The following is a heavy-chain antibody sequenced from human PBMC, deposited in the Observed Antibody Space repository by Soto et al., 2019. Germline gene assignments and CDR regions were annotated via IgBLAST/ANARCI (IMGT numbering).Heavy chain of an antibody. CDR3: AHRAIYTSAWFYFDQ. V-gene: IGHV2-5*01. D-gene: IGHD6-13*01. J-gene: IGHJ4*02. CDR2: IYWNDVK. CDR1: GFSLTTSGVG. Sequence: QITLKESGPTLVKPTQPLTLTCTFSGFSLTTSGVGVGWIRQPPGKALEWLALIYWNDVKRYTPSPKSRLTITKDTSKNQVVLTLTNMDPVDTATYSCAHRAIYTSAWFYFDQWGQGTLVTFSS.